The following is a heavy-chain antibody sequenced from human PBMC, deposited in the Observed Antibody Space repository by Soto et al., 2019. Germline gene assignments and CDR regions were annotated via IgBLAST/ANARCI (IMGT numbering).Heavy chain of an antibody. CDR3: ARQWRGWDY. V-gene: IGHV3-48*01. J-gene: IGHJ4*02. Sequence: EVQLVESGGGLVQPGGSLRLSCAASGFTFSSYSMNWVCQAPGKGLEWVSYISSSSSTIYYADSVKGRFTIARDNAKNSLYLQMNSLRAEDTAVYYCARQWRGWDYWGQGTLVTVSS. CDR2: ISSSSSTI. CDR1: GFTFSSYS. D-gene: IGHD3-3*01.